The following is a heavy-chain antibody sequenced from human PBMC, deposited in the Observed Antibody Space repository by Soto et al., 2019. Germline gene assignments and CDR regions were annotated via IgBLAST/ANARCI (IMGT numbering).Heavy chain of an antibody. D-gene: IGHD4-17*01. CDR2: ISDNGGTT. J-gene: IGHJ4*02. V-gene: IGHV3-64*02. CDR1: GFTFSNYA. CDR3: ARGPSTVATWLDY. Sequence: EVPLVESGEGLVQPGGSLRLSCAASGFTFSNYAMHWVRQAPGKGLEYVSAISDNGGTTYYADSVKGRFTISRDNXKNTLYIQMGSLRAEDMAVYYCARGPSTVATWLDYWGQGTLVTVSS.